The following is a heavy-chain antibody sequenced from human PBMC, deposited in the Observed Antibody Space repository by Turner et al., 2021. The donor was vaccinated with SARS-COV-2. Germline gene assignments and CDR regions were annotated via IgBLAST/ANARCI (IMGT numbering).Heavy chain of an antibody. D-gene: IGHD2-8*01. J-gene: IGHJ6*03. Sequence: QVQLGESGGGVVQPGRSRRLSCAASGFTFSSYGMHWVRQAPGKGLEWVAVIWYDGSNTYYADSVKGRFTISRDNSKNTLYLQMNSLTAEDTAVYYCARDPNAGYYYMDVWGKGTTVTVSS. CDR2: IWYDGSNT. CDR3: ARDPNAGYYYMDV. V-gene: IGHV3-33*01. CDR1: GFTFSSYG.